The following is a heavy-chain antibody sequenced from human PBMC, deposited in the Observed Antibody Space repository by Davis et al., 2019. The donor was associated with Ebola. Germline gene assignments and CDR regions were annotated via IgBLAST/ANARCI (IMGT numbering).Heavy chain of an antibody. CDR3: AKYLGGMTTNRRTFDS. CDR1: GFTFRSYT. V-gene: IGHV3-23*01. CDR2: ISDGSRDT. Sequence: GESLKISCAASGFTFRSYTMNWVRQAPGKGLEWISTISDGSRDTHYADSVRGRFTISRDDSQNTVFLQMNALRAEDTAVYYCAKYLGGMTTNRRTFDSWGQGTLVTVSS. J-gene: IGHJ4*02. D-gene: IGHD5-24*01.